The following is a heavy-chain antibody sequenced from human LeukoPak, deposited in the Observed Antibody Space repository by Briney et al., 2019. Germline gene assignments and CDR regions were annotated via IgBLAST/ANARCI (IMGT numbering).Heavy chain of an antibody. CDR2: IYYSGST. J-gene: IGHJ6*02. V-gene: IGHV4-61*05. Sequence: PSETLSLTCTVSGGSITSSSYFWGWIRQPPGKGLEWIGYIYYSGSTNYNPSLKSRVTISVDTSKNQFSLKLSSVTAADTAVYYCARVGSSWLSYYYGMDVWGQGTTVTVSS. CDR1: GGSITSSSYF. CDR3: ARVGSSWLSYYYGMDV. D-gene: IGHD6-13*01.